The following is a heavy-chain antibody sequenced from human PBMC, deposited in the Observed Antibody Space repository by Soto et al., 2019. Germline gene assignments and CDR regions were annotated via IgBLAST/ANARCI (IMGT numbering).Heavy chain of an antibody. J-gene: IGHJ4*02. CDR2: IYNTGHT. Sequence: QVRLQESGPGLVQPSETLSLTCTVSGGSVSSSPYYWSWIRQPPGKGLECIGYIYNTGHTYYSPSRRSRVTMSVDTSKNQFSLKLSSVTAADTAVYYCARGQDAYKSGYWGQGTLVTVSS. CDR1: GGSVSSSPYY. CDR3: ARGQDAYKSGY. D-gene: IGHD1-1*01. V-gene: IGHV4-61*01.